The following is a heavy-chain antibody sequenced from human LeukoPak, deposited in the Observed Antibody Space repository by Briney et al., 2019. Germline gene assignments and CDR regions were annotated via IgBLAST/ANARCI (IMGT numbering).Heavy chain of an antibody. D-gene: IGHD2-21*02. CDR3: ARDFPIVVVTGGDY. J-gene: IGHJ4*02. Sequence: GASVKVSCKASGYTFTGYYMHWVRQAPGQGLEWMGRTNPNSGGTNYAQKFQGRVTMTRDTSISTAYMELSRLRSDDTAVYYCARDFPIVVVTGGDYWGQGTLVTVSS. CDR2: TNPNSGGT. V-gene: IGHV1-2*06. CDR1: GYTFTGYY.